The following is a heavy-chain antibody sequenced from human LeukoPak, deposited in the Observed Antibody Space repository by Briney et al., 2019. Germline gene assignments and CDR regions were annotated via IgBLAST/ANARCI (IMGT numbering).Heavy chain of an antibody. CDR3: ARDRAVLDTATPYFDY. J-gene: IGHJ4*02. Sequence: KPGGSLRLSCAASGFTFSSYSMNWVRQAPGKGLEWVSSISSSSSYIYCADSVKGRFTISRDNAKNSLYLQMNSLRAEDTAVYYCARDRAVLDTATPYFDYWGQGTLVTVSS. V-gene: IGHV3-21*01. D-gene: IGHD5-18*01. CDR1: GFTFSSYS. CDR2: ISSSSSYI.